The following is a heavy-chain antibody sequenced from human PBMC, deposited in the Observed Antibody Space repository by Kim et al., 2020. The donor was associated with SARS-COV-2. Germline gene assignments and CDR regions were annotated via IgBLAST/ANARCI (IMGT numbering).Heavy chain of an antibody. CDR1: GFTFNDYY. V-gene: IGHV3-11*06. CDR3: VRGGPPVEPGAANFDF. J-gene: IGHJ4*02. Sequence: GGSLRLSCEASGFTFNDYYMSWFRQAPGRGLEWVSYISVSDTYKNYADSVKGRFTISRDSAKSSLFLQMNSLRVGDTAVYYCVRGGPPVEPGAANFDFWGPGTLVTVSS. CDR2: ISVSDTYK. D-gene: IGHD2-2*01.